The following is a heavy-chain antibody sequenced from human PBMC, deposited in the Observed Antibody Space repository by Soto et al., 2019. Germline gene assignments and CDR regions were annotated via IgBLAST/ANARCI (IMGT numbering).Heavy chain of an antibody. Sequence: SETLSLTCTVSGGSISSSSYYWGWIRQPPGKGLEWIGSIYYSGSTYYNPSLKSRVTISVDTSKNQFSLKLSSVTAADTAVYYCARQVYSSGWTTSYYFDYWGQGTLVTVSS. CDR1: GGSISSSSYY. CDR3: ARQVYSSGWTTSYYFDY. V-gene: IGHV4-39*01. CDR2: IYYSGST. D-gene: IGHD6-19*01. J-gene: IGHJ4*02.